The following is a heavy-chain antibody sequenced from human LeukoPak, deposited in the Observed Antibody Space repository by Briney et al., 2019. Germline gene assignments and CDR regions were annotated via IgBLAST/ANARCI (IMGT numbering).Heavy chain of an antibody. V-gene: IGHV4-61*02. D-gene: IGHD6-13*01. CDR2: IYTSGST. CDR3: AREVQLAFADI. Sequence: PSQTLSLTCTVSGGSISSGSYYWSWIRQPAGKGLEWIGRIYTSGSTNYNPSLKSRVTISVDTSKNQFSLKLSSVTAADTAVYYCAREVQLAFADIWGQGTMVTVSS. J-gene: IGHJ3*02. CDR1: GGSISSGSYY.